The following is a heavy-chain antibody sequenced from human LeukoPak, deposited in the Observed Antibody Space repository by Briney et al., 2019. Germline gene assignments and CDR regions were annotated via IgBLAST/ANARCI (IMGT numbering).Heavy chain of an antibody. CDR1: GYSFTSYG. CDR3: AYSCSSTSCPLDY. Sequence: ASVKVSCKASGYSFTSYGISWVRQAPGQGLEWMGWISAYNGNTNYAQKLQGRVTMTTDTSTRTAYMELRSLRSDDTAVYYCAYSCSSTSCPLDYWGQGTLVTVSS. V-gene: IGHV1-18*01. CDR2: ISAYNGNT. J-gene: IGHJ4*02. D-gene: IGHD2-2*01.